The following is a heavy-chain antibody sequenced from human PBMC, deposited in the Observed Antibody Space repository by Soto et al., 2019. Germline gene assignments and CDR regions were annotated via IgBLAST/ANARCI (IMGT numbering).Heavy chain of an antibody. CDR2: ISGSGGRT. CDR3: AKGFDYIWGTYRYFDY. Sequence: EVQLLESGGGLVQPGGSLRLSCAASGFTFTYYAMALVRQAPGKGLAWVSVISGSGGRTYYADSVKGRFIISRDNSNNTLYLQMNNLRAEDTAVYDCAKGFDYIWGTYRYFDYWGQGSLVTVSS. V-gene: IGHV3-23*01. J-gene: IGHJ4*02. CDR1: GFTFTYYA. D-gene: IGHD3-16*01.